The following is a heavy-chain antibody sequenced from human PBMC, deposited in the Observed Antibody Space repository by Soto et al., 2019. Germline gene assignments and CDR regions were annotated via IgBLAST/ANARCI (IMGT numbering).Heavy chain of an antibody. CDR3: ARGRYSSGWYDLDY. V-gene: IGHV3-33*01. CDR2: IWYDGSNK. D-gene: IGHD6-19*01. Sequence: QVQLVESGGGVVQPGRSLRLSCAASGFTFSSYGMHWVRQAPGKGLEWVAVIWYDGSNKYYADSVKGRFTISRDNSKNTLYLQMNSPSVEDTAVYYGARGRYSSGWYDLDYWGQGTLVTVSS. CDR1: GFTFSSYG. J-gene: IGHJ4*02.